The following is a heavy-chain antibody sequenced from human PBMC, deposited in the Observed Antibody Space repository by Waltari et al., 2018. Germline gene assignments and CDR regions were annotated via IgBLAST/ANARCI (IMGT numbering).Heavy chain of an antibody. CDR1: GGSISISSYS. CDR2: IYYSGTT. V-gene: IGHV4-39*01. J-gene: IGHJ3*02. CDR3: SRGESFYDYGDYGLDAFDI. D-gene: IGHD4-17*01. Sequence: QLQLQESGPGLVKPSETLSLTCTVSGGSISISSYSWGWIRQPPGKGLEWIGTIYYSGTTYYNPSLKSRVTISVHTSKKQFSLKLRSVTAPDTAVYYWSRGESFYDYGDYGLDAFDIWGQGTMVTVSS.